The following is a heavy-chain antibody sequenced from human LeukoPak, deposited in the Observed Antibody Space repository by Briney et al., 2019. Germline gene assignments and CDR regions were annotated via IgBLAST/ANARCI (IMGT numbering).Heavy chain of an antibody. CDR1: GYTFYDYY. CDR2: IDPNSGVR. V-gene: IGHV1-2*02. D-gene: IGHD2-15*01. J-gene: IGHJ5*02. CDR3: ARGGCSGGSCYSSWFDP. Sequence: GASAKVSCKASGYTFYDYYIHWVRRAPGQGLEWMGWIDPNSGVRNYAQKFRGRVTMTRDTSTSTAYMDLSSLTFDVTAVYYCARGGCSGGSCYSSWFDPWGQGTLVTVSS.